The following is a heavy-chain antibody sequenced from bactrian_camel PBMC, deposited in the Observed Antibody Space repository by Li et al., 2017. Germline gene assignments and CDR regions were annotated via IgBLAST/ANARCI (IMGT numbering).Heavy chain of an antibody. J-gene: IGHJ6*01. CDR1: GYTHGPYC. D-gene: IGHD1*01. Sequence: VQLVESGGGSVQAGGSLTLSCVASGYTHGPYCMAWFRQAPGKEREGVAAIDKSGATTYAGSLAGRFTISKDNAKNTVCLQMNSLKPEDTAMYYCTARFWRWDCYSESWSGAGFDYWGQGTQVTVS. CDR2: IDKSGAT. V-gene: IGHV3S53*01. CDR3: TARFWRWDCYSESWSGAGFDY.